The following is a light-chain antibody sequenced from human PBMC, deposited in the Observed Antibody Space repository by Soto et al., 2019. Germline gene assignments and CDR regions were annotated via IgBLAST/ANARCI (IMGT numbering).Light chain of an antibody. J-gene: IGLJ3*02. CDR1: SSNIDNYNL. CDR2: GVN. CDR3: CSYAGSGNFV. Sequence: QSVLTQPDSVSGSPGQSIPISCTGTSSNIDNYNLVSWYQQHPGKAPKLIIYGVNKRPSGVSNRFSGSKSGNTASLTISGLQAEDEADYYCCSYAGSGNFVFGGGTKLTVL. V-gene: IGLV2-23*02.